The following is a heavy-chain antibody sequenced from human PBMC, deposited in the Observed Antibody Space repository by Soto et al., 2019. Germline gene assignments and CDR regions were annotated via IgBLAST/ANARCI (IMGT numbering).Heavy chain of an antibody. CDR3: TSWPRGYSGYDSSY. CDR2: IRSKANSYAT. D-gene: IGHD5-12*01. V-gene: IGHV3-73*01. CDR1: VFTFSGSA. J-gene: IGHJ4*02. Sequence: WWSLRLSCSASVFTFSGSAMHWFRQASGKGLEWVGRIRSKANSYATAYAASVKGRFTISRDDSKNTAYLQMNSLKTEDTAVYYCTSWPRGYSGYDSSYWGQGTLVTVSS.